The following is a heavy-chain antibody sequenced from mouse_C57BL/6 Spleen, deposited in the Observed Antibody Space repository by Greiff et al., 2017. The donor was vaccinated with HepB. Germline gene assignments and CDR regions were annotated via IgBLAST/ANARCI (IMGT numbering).Heavy chain of an antibody. J-gene: IGHJ4*01. Sequence: VQLQQSGPELVKPGASVKISCKASGYAFSSSWMNWVKQRPGKGLEWIGRIYPGDGDTNYNGKFKGKATLTADKSSSTAYMQLSSLTSEDSAFYFCAREALLKGEYAMDYWGQGTSVTVSS. CDR1: GYAFSSSW. CDR3: AREALLKGEYAMDY. CDR2: IYPGDGDT. V-gene: IGHV1-82*01. D-gene: IGHD2-10*01.